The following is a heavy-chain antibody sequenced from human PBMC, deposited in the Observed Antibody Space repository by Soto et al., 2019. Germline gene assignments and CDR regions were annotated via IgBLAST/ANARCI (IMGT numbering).Heavy chain of an antibody. Sequence: EVQLLESGGGLVQPGGSLRLSCAASGFTFSSYAMSWVRQAPGKGLEWVSAISGSGGSTYYADSVKGRFTISRDNSKNTLYMQMNSLRAEDTAVYYCAKDPRGITIFGVTDYWGQGTLVTVSS. CDR3: AKDPRGITIFGVTDY. V-gene: IGHV3-23*01. J-gene: IGHJ4*02. CDR2: ISGSGGST. D-gene: IGHD3-3*01. CDR1: GFTFSSYA.